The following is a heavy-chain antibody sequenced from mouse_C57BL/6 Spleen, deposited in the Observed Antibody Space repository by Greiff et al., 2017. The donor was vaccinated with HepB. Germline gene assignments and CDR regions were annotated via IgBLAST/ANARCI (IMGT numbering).Heavy chain of an antibody. CDR1: GYTFTSYW. D-gene: IGHD2-4*01. CDR3: ARSMEAYDYGLDY. CDR2: IDPNSGGT. J-gene: IGHJ2*01. V-gene: IGHV1-72*01. Sequence: VQLQQPGAELVKPGASVKLSCKASGYTFTSYWMHWVKQRPGRGLECIGRIDPNSGGTKYNEKFKSKATLTVDKPSSTAYMQLSSLTSEDSAVYYCARSMEAYDYGLDYWGQGTTLTVSS.